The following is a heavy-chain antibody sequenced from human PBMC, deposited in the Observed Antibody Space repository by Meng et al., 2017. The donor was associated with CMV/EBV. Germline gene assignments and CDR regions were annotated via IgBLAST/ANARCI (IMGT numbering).Heavy chain of an antibody. Sequence: GESLKISCVASGFAFSSYAIHWVRQAPGKGLEWVALISYDGNNKYSADSVKGRFTISRDNSKNTLYLQLNSLRAEDTAVYYCARANYDFWSEYGMDVWGQGTTVTVSS. D-gene: IGHD3-3*01. V-gene: IGHV3-30*04. CDR1: GFAFSSYA. CDR3: ARANYDFWSEYGMDV. CDR2: ISYDGNNK. J-gene: IGHJ6*02.